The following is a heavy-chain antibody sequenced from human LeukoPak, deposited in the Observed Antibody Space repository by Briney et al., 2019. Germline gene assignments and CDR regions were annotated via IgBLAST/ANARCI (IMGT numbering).Heavy chain of an antibody. V-gene: IGHV4-59*12. J-gene: IGHJ5*02. CDR1: GGSISSYY. D-gene: IGHD3-16*01. Sequence: SETLSLTCTVSGGSISSYYWSWIRQPPGKGLEWIGYIYYSGSTNYNPSLKSRVTISVDKSKNQFSLKLSSVTAADTAVYYCARDVGGAGFDPWGQGTLVTVSS. CDR2: IYYSGST. CDR3: ARDVGGAGFDP.